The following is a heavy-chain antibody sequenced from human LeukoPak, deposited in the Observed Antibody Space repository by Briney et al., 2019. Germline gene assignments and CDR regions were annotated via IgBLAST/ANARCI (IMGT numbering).Heavy chain of an antibody. CDR2: IYHSGST. CDR1: GGSISSGGYS. D-gene: IGHD2-2*01. Sequence: SETLSLTCAVSGGSISSGGYSWSWIRQPPGKGLEWIGYIYHSGSTYYSPSLKSRVTISVDRSKNQFSLKLSSVTAADTAVYYCPSIYSTSYSGGWFDPWGQGTLVTVSS. V-gene: IGHV4-30-2*01. J-gene: IGHJ5*02. CDR3: PSIYSTSYSGGWFDP.